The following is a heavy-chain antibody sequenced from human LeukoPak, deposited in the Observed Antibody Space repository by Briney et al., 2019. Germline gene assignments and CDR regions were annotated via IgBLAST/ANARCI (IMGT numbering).Heavy chain of an antibody. CDR1: GFTFSSYW. D-gene: IGHD6-6*01. J-gene: IGHJ4*02. Sequence: GGSLRLSCAASGFTFSSYWMHWVRQAPGKGLVWVSRINSDGSGTKYADSVKGRFTMSRDNAKNTLYLQMNSLRAEDTALYYCVRRQTSTSGFDHWGQGTLVTVSS. V-gene: IGHV3-74*03. CDR2: INSDGSGT. CDR3: VRRQTSTSGFDH.